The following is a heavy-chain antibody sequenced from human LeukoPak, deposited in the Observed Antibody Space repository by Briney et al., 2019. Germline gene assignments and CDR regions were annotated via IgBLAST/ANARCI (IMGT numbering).Heavy chain of an antibody. V-gene: IGHV1-69*04. CDR2: IIPILGIA. CDR3: ARQSHYYFDY. J-gene: IGHJ4*02. CDR1: GGTFSSYA. Sequence: SVKVSCRASGGTFSSYAISWVRQAPGQGLEWMGRIIPILGIANYAQKFQGRVTITADKSTSTAYMELSSLRSEDTAVYYCARQSHYYFDYWGQGTLVTVSS.